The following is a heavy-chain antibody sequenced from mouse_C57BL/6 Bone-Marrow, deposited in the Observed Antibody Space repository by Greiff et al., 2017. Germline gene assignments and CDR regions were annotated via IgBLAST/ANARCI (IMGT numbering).Heavy chain of an antibody. CDR3: ARWGMAPFDY. Sequence: QVQLQQPGAELVKPGASVKLSCKASGYTFTSYWMQWVKQRPGQGLEWIGEIDPSDSYTNYNQKFKGKATLTVDTSSSTADMQLSSLTSEDSAVYYCARWGMAPFDYWGQGTTLTVSS. V-gene: IGHV1-50*01. J-gene: IGHJ2*01. CDR2: IDPSDSYT. D-gene: IGHD2-3*01. CDR1: GYTFTSYW.